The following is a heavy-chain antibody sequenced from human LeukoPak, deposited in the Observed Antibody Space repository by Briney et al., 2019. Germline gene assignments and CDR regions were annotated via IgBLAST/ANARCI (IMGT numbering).Heavy chain of an antibody. V-gene: IGHV3-7*01. CDR3: ARSPTVTPHDY. CDR2: INQNGNER. Sequence: AGGSLRLSCAASGFTFSTYWMSWVRQAPGMGLQWEANINQNGNERYYVDSVKGRFTISRDNAKNSLYLQMDSLRAEDTAVYYCARSPTVTPHDYWGQGTLVTVSS. J-gene: IGHJ4*02. D-gene: IGHD4-17*01. CDR1: GFTFSTYW.